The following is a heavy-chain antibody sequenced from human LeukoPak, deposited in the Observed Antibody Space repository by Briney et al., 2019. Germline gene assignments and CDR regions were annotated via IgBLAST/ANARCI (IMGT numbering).Heavy chain of an antibody. Sequence: SETLSLTCGVSGGSISSGKWWSWVRQPPGKGLEWSGEISHSGSPNYNPSLKSRLTISVDLPKNQFSLDLRSVTAADTAVYYCARDAAAGYSLACWGQGTLVTVSS. CDR3: ARDAAAGYSLAC. CDR1: GGSISSGKW. J-gene: IGHJ4*02. CDR2: ISHSGSP. D-gene: IGHD6-13*01. V-gene: IGHV4/OR15-8*01.